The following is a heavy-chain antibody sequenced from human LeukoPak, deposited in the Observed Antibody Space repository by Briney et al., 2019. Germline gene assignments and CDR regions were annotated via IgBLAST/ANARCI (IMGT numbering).Heavy chain of an antibody. J-gene: IGHJ5*02. CDR1: GGTFSSYA. Sequence: GASVKVSCKASGGTFSSYAINWARQAPGQGLEWMGWISPYNGNTNYAQKFQGRVTITRNTSISTAYMELSSLRSEDTAVYYCARAGRNDYGDPWGQGTLVTVSS. CDR2: ISPYNGNT. D-gene: IGHD4-17*01. V-gene: IGHV1-8*03. CDR3: ARAGRNDYGDP.